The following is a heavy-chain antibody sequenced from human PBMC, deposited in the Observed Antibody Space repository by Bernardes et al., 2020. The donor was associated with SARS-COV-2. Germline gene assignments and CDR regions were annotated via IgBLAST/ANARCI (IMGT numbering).Heavy chain of an antibody. J-gene: IGHJ6*02. CDR3: ARMGYGSGSYYNHFYYYGMDV. Sequence: VKVPRKASGGTFSSYAISWVRQAPGQGLEWMGRIIPIFGTANYAQKFQGRVTITADESTSTAYMELSSLRSEDTAVYYCARMGYGSGSYYNHFYYYGMDVWGQGTTVTVSS. V-gene: IGHV1-69*15. D-gene: IGHD3-10*01. CDR2: IIPIFGTA. CDR1: GGTFSSYA.